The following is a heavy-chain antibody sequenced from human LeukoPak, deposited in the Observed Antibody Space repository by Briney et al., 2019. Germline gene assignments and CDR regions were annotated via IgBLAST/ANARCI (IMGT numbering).Heavy chain of an antibody. CDR2: IYYSGST. J-gene: IGHJ3*02. D-gene: IGHD5-18*01. CDR1: GGSISSGDHY. V-gene: IGHV4-30-4*08. Sequence: SETLSLTCTVSGGSISSGDHYWSWIRQPPGKGLEWIGYIYYSGSTYYNPSLKSRVTISVDTSKNQFSLKLSSVTAADTAVYYCARVKRLGYSYGDAFDIWGQGTMVTVSS. CDR3: ARVKRLGYSYGDAFDI.